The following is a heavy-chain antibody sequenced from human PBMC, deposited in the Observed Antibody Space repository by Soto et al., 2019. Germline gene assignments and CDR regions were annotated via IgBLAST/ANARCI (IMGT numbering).Heavy chain of an antibody. Sequence: GGSLRLSCTASGFTFGDYAMSWFRQAPGKGLEWVGFIRSKAYGGTTEYAASVKGRFTISRDDSKSISYLQMNSLKTEDTAVYYCTSDLGPMNYYYYYTDVWGKGTTVTVSS. V-gene: IGHV3-49*03. CDR3: TSDLGPMNYYYYYTDV. CDR2: IRSKAYGGTT. CDR1: GFTFGDYA. J-gene: IGHJ6*03.